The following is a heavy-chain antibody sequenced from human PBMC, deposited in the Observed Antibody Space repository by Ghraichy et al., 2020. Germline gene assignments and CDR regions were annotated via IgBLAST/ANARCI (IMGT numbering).Heavy chain of an antibody. Sequence: SETLSPTCAVYGVSFSGYYWSWIRQPPGKGLEWIGEINHSGSTNYNPSLKSRVTISVDTSTNQFSLKLSSVTAADTAVYYCARAPLRPHRYAFDIWGQGTMVTVSS. V-gene: IGHV4-34*01. CDR3: ARAPLRPHRYAFDI. CDR1: GVSFSGYY. D-gene: IGHD3-3*01. CDR2: INHSGST. J-gene: IGHJ3*02.